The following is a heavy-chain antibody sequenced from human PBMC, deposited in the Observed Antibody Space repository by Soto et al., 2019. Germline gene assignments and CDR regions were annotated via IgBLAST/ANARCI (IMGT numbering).Heavy chain of an antibody. Sequence: ASVKVSCKASGYTFTGYYMHWVRQAPGQGLEWMGWINPNSGGTNYAQKFQGWVTMTRDTSISTAYMELSRLRSDDTAVYYCARVLDTAMVFLYYWGQGTLVTVSS. V-gene: IGHV1-2*04. CDR1: GYTFTGYY. J-gene: IGHJ4*02. CDR3: ARVLDTAMVFLYY. D-gene: IGHD5-18*01. CDR2: INPNSGGT.